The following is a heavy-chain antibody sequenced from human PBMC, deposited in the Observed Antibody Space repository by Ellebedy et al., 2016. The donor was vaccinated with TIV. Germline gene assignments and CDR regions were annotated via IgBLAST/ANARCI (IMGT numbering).Heavy chain of an antibody. D-gene: IGHD1-26*01. CDR2: INHSGST. V-gene: IGHV4-34*01. J-gene: IGHJ4*02. CDR3: ATLPKAVGATTGVDY. Sequence: MPSETLSLTCAVYGGSFSGYYWSRIRQPPGKGLEWIGEINHSGSTNYNPSLKSRVTISVDTSKNQFSLKLSSVTAADTAVYYCATLPKAVGATTGVDYWGQGTLVTVSS. CDR1: GGSFSGYY.